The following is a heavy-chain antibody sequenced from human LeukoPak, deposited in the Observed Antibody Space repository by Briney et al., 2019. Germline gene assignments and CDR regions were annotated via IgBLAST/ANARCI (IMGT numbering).Heavy chain of an antibody. J-gene: IGHJ5*02. Sequence: KSSETLSLTCAVYGGSFSGYYWSWIRQPPGKGLEWLGEINHSGSTNYNPSLKSRVTISVDTSKNQFSLKLNSVTAADTAVYYCARIQLWLRGRFDPWGQGTLVTVSS. CDR1: GGSFSGYY. D-gene: IGHD5-18*01. V-gene: IGHV4-34*01. CDR2: INHSGST. CDR3: ARIQLWLRGRFDP.